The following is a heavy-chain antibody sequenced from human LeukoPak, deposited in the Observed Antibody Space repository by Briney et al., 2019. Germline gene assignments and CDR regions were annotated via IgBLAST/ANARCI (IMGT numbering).Heavy chain of an antibody. CDR1: GGSISRRNYY. V-gene: IGHV4-39*01. D-gene: IGHD3-22*01. Sequence: SETLSLTCSVCGGSISRRNYYWGWLRQPRGKGGEWIGIIYYSGSTSYNPSLKIRVTISIATSKTQFSLKLRSVTAAATAVYYCAGPLLTYYSDSSAYSWGQGTLVTVSS. J-gene: IGHJ4*02. CDR2: IYYSGST. CDR3: AGPLLTYYSDSSAYS.